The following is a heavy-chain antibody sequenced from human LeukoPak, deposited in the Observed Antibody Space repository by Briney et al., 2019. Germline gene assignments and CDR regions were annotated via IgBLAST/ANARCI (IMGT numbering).Heavy chain of an antibody. V-gene: IGHV3-23*01. CDR3: AKKGVPAWPGHGMDV. CDR2: ISGSGGST. Sequence: PGGSLRLSCAASGFTFSSYAMSWVRQAPGKGLEWVSVISGSGGSTFYADSVKGRFAISRDNSRNTLYLQMNSLRAEDTALYYRAKKGVPAWPGHGMDVWGQGTTVTVSS. CDR1: GFTFSSYA. D-gene: IGHD2-2*01. J-gene: IGHJ6*02.